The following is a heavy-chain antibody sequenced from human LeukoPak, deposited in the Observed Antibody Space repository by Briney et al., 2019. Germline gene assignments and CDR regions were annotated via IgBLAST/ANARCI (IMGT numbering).Heavy chain of an antibody. CDR3: TKGSDWYFGNY. CDR1: GFTFDDYA. V-gene: IGHV3-43*02. Sequence: GWSLRLSCAASGFTFDDYAMNWVRQAPGKGLEWVSLISGDGGSTYYADSVKGRFTISRDNSKNSLYLQMNSLRTEDTALYYCTKGSDWYFGNYWGQGTLVTVSS. CDR2: ISGDGGST. D-gene: IGHD6-19*01. J-gene: IGHJ4*02.